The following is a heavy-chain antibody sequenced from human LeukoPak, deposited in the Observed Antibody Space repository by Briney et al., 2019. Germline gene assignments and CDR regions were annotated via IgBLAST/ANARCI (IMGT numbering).Heavy chain of an antibody. CDR3: ARDLSSSGAGLYYYGMDV. Sequence: SVKVSCKATGGTFSSYAISWMRQAHGQGLEWMGGIIPIFSTGNYAQKFQGRVTITADESTSTAYMELNNLRSEETAVFYCARDLSSSGAGLYYYGMDVWGQGTTVTVSS. CDR1: GGTFSSYA. D-gene: IGHD6-6*01. V-gene: IGHV1-69*13. CDR2: IIPIFSTG. J-gene: IGHJ6*02.